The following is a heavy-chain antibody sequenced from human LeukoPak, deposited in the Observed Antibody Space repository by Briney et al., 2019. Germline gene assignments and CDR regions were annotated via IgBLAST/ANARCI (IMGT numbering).Heavy chain of an antibody. V-gene: IGHV1-18*01. CDR2: ISAYNGNT. CDR3: ARTPSIAALWAFDI. CDR1: GYTFTSYG. D-gene: IGHD6-6*01. Sequence: WASVKVSCKASGYTFTSYGISWVRQAPGQGLEWMGWISAYNGNTNYAQKLQSRVTMTTDTSTSTAYMELRSRRSDDTAVYYCARTPSIAALWAFDIWGQGTMATVSS. J-gene: IGHJ3*02.